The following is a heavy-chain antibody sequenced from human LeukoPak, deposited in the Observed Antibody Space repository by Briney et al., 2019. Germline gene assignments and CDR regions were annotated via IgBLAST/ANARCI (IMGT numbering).Heavy chain of an antibody. J-gene: IGHJ6*03. CDR2: ISSSGSTI. CDR3: ARDLTAAGYYYYYYMDV. Sequence: GGTLRLSCAASGFTFSDYYMSWIRQAPGKGLEWVSYISSSGSTIYYADSVKGRFTISRDNAKNSLYLQMNSLRAEDTAVYYCARDLTAAGYYYYYYMDVWGKGTTVTVSS. V-gene: IGHV3-11*04. CDR1: GFTFSDYY. D-gene: IGHD6-13*01.